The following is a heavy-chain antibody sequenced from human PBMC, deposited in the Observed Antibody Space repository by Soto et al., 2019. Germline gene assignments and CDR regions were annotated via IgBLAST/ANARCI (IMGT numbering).Heavy chain of an antibody. D-gene: IGHD6-19*01. CDR3: ARDRGVAPPVAGNTHYYYYMDV. CDR2: ISAYNGNT. Sequence: ASLKVSCKASGYSFTNYGITWVRQAPGQGFEWMGWISAYNGNTKYAQKLQGRVTMTTDASTSTAYLELRSLTSDDTAVYYCARDRGVAPPVAGNTHYYYYMDVWGKGTTVTVSS. CDR1: GYSFTNYG. V-gene: IGHV1-18*01. J-gene: IGHJ6*03.